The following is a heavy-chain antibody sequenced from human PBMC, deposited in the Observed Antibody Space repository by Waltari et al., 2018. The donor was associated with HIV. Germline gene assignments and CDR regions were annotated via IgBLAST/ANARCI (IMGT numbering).Heavy chain of an antibody. V-gene: IGHV1-2*02. CDR2: VNPKNGVA. CDR3: VRGGTHP. D-gene: IGHD1-1*01. CDR1: GYSFNDYY. Sequence: QEQLVQSGAEVKKPGASVTVSCKAPGYSFNDYYIHWIRQAPGQGLESVGWVNPKNGVAHYAQKFEGRVTISSDTSSRTVYMDFRRLTSDDTAVFYCVRGGTHPWGQGTLITVSS. J-gene: IGHJ5*02.